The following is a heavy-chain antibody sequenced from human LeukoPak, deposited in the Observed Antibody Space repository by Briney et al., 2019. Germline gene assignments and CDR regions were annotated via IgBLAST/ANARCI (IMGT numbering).Heavy chain of an antibody. CDR3: ARAGGDYGGKDPAHY. J-gene: IGHJ4*02. CDR2: ISYDGSNK. D-gene: IGHD4-23*01. Sequence: GGSLRLSCAASGFTFSSYAMHWVRQAPGKGLEWVAVISYDGSNKYYADSVKGRFTISRDNSKNTLYLQMNSLRAEDTAVYYCARAGGDYGGKDPAHYWGQGTLVTVSS. V-gene: IGHV3-30*04. CDR1: GFTFSSYA.